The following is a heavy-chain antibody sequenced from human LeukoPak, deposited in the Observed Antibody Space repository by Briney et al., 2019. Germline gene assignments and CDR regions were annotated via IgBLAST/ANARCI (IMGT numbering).Heavy chain of an antibody. V-gene: IGHV1-69*13. CDR2: IIPIFGTT. J-gene: IGHJ6*02. Sequence: SVKVSCKASGGTFSSYAISWVRQAPGQGLEWMGGIIPIFGTTNYARKFQGRVTMTAGESTSTAYMELSSLRSDDTAVYYCARGPPPYTEGDLFYYYGLDVWGQGTTVTVSS. D-gene: IGHD3-16*01. CDR1: GGTFSSYA. CDR3: ARGPPPYTEGDLFYYYGLDV.